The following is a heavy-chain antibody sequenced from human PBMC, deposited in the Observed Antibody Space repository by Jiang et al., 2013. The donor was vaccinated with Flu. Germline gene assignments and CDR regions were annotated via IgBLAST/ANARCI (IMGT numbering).Heavy chain of an antibody. Sequence: GAEVKKPGESLKISCKGSGYSFTSYWIGWVRQMPGKGLEWMGIIYPGDSDTRYSPSFQGQVTISADKSISTAYLQWSSLKASDTAMYYCARLVDSSSYYYYYGMDVWGQGTTVTVS. D-gene: IGHD6-19*01. CDR2: IYPGDSDT. CDR1: GYSFTSYW. J-gene: IGHJ6*02. CDR3: ARLVDSSSYYYYYGMDV. V-gene: IGHV5-51*01.